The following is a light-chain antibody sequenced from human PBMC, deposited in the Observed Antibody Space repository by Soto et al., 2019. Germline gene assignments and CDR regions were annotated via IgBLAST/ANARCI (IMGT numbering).Light chain of an antibody. CDR2: GVN. CDR1: SSNIGAGYN. CDR3: CSYVTTPEI. Sequence: QSVLTQAPSVSGAPGQRVTISCTGSSSNIGAGYNVHWYQQFPGKAPKLVIYGVNQRPSGVPNRFSASNSDNTASLTISGLQAEDEADYYCCSYVTTPEIFGTGTKVTVL. J-gene: IGLJ1*01. V-gene: IGLV1-40*01.